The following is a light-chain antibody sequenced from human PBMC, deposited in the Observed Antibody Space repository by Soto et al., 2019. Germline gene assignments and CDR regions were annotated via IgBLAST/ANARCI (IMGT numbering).Light chain of an antibody. J-gene: IGKJ1*01. V-gene: IGKV1-5*03. CDR1: QTISSW. Sequence: DIQMTQSPSTLSGSVGDRVIITCRASQTISSWLAWYQQKPGKAPKLLIYKASTLKSGVPSRFSGSGSGTEFTLTISSLQPDDFATYYCQHYNSYSGAFGQGTKV. CDR3: QHYNSYSGA. CDR2: KAS.